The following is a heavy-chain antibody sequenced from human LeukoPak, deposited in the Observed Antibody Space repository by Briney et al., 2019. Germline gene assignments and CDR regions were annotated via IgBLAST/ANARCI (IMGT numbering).Heavy chain of an antibody. Sequence: SVTLSLTSSGYAFTSYAISWVRHAPGQRPEWMGRIIPILGIANYAQKLPGRVTITADKSTSTAYMELSSLRSEDTAGYYCASLAVGENTIQWLVPTNWGQGTLVTVSS. D-gene: IGHD6-19*01. V-gene: IGHV1-69*04. CDR2: IIPILGIA. CDR1: GYAFTSYA. J-gene: IGHJ4*02. CDR3: ASLAVGENTIQWLVPTN.